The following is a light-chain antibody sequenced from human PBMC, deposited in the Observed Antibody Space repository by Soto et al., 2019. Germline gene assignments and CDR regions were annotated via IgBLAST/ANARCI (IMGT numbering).Light chain of an antibody. V-gene: IGKV1-5*01. J-gene: IGKJ5*01. Sequence: RPMTQSPATLSASAGDRVTITCRASQSISSWLAWYQQKPGKAPKLLIYDASSLESGVPSRFSGSGSGTDFTLTISRLEPEDFAVYSCQQYGFSPPITFGQGTRMEIK. CDR2: DAS. CDR3: QQYGFSPPIT. CDR1: QSISSW.